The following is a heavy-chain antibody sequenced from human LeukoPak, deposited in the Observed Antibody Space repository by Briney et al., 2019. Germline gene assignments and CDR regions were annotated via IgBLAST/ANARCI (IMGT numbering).Heavy chain of an antibody. J-gene: IGHJ4*02. V-gene: IGHV4-31*03. Sequence: SETLSLTCTVSGGSISSGGYYWSWICQHPGKGLEWIGYIYYSGSTYYNPSLKSRVTISVDTSKNQFSPKLSSVTAADTAVYYCARAPYYYDSSGYPVLFDYWGQGTLVTVSS. CDR2: IYYSGST. D-gene: IGHD3-22*01. CDR1: GGSISSGGYY. CDR3: ARAPYYYDSSGYPVLFDY.